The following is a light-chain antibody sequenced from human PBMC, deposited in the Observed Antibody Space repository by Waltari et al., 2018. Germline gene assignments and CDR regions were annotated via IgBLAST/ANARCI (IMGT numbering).Light chain of an antibody. J-gene: IGKJ5*01. CDR2: GAS. V-gene: IGKV3-20*01. Sequence: EIVLTQSPATLSLSPGETATLSCRASQRLSYSYLAWYQQKPGQAPRPIIYGASNRATGIPDRFGGSGSGSGTDFTLTISSLEPEDFAVYYCQEYGRSFGQGTRLEIK. CDR1: QRLSYSY. CDR3: QEYGRS.